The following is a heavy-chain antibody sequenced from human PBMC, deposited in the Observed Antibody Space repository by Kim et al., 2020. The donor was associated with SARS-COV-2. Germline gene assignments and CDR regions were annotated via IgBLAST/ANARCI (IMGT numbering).Heavy chain of an antibody. J-gene: IGHJ6*03. CDR1: GGSISSYY. CDR2: IYYSGST. Sequence: SETLSLTCTVSGGSISSYYWSWIRQPPGKGLEWIGYIYYSGSTNYNPSLKSRVTISVDTSKNQFSLKLSSVTAADTAVYYCARVGSRYCSGGSCHYYYYYMDVWGKGTTVTVSS. D-gene: IGHD2-15*01. CDR3: ARVGSRYCSGGSCHYYYYYMDV. V-gene: IGHV4-59*01.